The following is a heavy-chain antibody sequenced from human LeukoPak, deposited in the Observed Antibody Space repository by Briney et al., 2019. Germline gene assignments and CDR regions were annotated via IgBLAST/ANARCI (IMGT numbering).Heavy chain of an antibody. CDR1: GFTFSSYW. V-gene: IGHV3-7*01. CDR3: ARDNAGIAAALDY. D-gene: IGHD6-13*01. J-gene: IGHJ4*02. CDR2: IKQDGSEK. Sequence: GGSLRLSCAASGFTFSSYWMSWVRQAPGKGLEWVANIKQDGSEKYYVDSVKGRFTISRDNAKNSLYLQMNSLRAEDTAVYYCARDNAGIAAALDYWGQGTLVTVSS.